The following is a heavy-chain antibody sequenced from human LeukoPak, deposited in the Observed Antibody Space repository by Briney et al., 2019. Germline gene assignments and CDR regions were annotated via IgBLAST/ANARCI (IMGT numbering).Heavy chain of an antibody. J-gene: IGHJ6*03. V-gene: IGHV4-39*07. CDR2: IYYSGST. CDR1: GGSISSSSYY. D-gene: IGHD7-27*01. Sequence: PSETLSLTCTVSGGSISSSSYYWGWIRQPPGKGLEWIGSIYYSGSTYYNPSLKSRVTISIDTSKNQFSLKLSSVTAADTAVYYCARAWGLTYYYYYMDVWGKGTTVTVSS. CDR3: ARAWGLTYYYYYMDV.